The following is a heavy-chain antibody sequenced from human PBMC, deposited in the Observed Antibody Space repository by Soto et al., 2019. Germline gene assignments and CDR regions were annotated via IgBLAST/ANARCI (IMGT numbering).Heavy chain of an antibody. CDR2: ISYDGSNK. D-gene: IGHD4-17*01. V-gene: IGHV3-30-3*01. J-gene: IGHJ4*02. CDR3: ARDQVKGTMTIL. Sequence: PGGSLRLSCAASGFTFINYAMQWVRQAPGKGLEWVAVISYDGSNKYYADSVKGRFTISRDNSKNTMYLQMNSLSAEDTAVYHCARDQVKGTMTILWGQGTLVTVSS. CDR1: GFTFINYA.